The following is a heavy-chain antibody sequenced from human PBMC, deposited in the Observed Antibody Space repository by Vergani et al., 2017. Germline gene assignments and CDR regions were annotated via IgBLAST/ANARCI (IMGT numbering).Heavy chain of an antibody. Sequence: VQLVQSGAEVKKPGATMKISCKVSVYTFTDHYMHWVKQAPGKGLEWMGLVDPEDGETIYAEKFKGRVTIAADTSTDTAHLGLSSLRSEDTAVYYCATLQTGTTGAMEVWGKGTRVIVPS. CDR1: VYTFTDHY. CDR2: VDPEDGET. J-gene: IGHJ6*04. D-gene: IGHD4-17*01. CDR3: ATLQTGTTGAMEV. V-gene: IGHV1-69-2*01.